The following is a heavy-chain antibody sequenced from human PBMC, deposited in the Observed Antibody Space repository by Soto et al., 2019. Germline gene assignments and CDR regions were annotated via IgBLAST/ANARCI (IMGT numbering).Heavy chain of an antibody. CDR3: ARPYQDIVVVPAAIPPIYYYYGMDV. D-gene: IGHD2-2*02. J-gene: IGHJ6*02. CDR2: IIPIFGTA. Sequence: QVQLVQSGAEVKKPGSSVKVSCKASGGTFSSYAISWVRQAPGQGLEWMGGIIPIFGTANYAQKFQGRVTITADESTSTAYMELSILRSEDTAVYYCARPYQDIVVVPAAIPPIYYYYGMDVWGQGTTVTVSS. CDR1: GGTFSSYA. V-gene: IGHV1-69*01.